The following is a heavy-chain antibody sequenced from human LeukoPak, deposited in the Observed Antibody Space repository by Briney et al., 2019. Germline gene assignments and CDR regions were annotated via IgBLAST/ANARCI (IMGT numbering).Heavy chain of an antibody. Sequence: GESLKISCKGSGYSFSKYWIGWVRQMPGKGLEWMGIIYPRDSNTKISPSSQGQVTISADRSTSTAYLQWSSLKASDSAIYYCARLGDFWSGSGLDYWGQGTLVTVSS. CDR3: ARLGDFWSGSGLDY. D-gene: IGHD3-3*01. CDR1: GYSFSKYW. V-gene: IGHV5-51*01. J-gene: IGHJ4*02. CDR2: IYPRDSNT.